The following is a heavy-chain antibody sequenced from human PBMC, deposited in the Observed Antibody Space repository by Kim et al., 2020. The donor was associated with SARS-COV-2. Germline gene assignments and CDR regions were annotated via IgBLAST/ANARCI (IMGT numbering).Heavy chain of an antibody. CDR2: IKEDGREK. CDR3: ARDWKAEGDY. Sequence: GGSLRLSCAASGFTFSRFWMNWVRQAPGKGLEWVASIKEDGREKYYVDSVKGRFTISRDNAKNSLYLQMNSLRAEDTALYYCARDWKAEGDYWGQGTLVTVSS. D-gene: IGHD1-1*01. CDR1: GFTFSRFW. J-gene: IGHJ4*02. V-gene: IGHV3-7*03.